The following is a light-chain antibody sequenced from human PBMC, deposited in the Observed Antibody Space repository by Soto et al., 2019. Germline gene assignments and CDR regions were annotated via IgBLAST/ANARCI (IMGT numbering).Light chain of an antibody. Sequence: IQLTQSPXAPSPSXXXXXXXXXRASQSISSYLNWYQQKPGKAPKLLIYAASSLQSGVPSRFSGSGSGTDFTLTISSLQPEDFATYYCQQSYSTPRTFGQGTKVDNK. CDR3: QQSYSTPRT. CDR2: AAS. V-gene: IGKV1-39*01. CDR1: QSISSY. J-gene: IGKJ1*01.